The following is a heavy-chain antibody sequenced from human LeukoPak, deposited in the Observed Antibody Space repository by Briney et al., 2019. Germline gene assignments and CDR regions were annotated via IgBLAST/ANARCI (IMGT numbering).Heavy chain of an antibody. CDR3: ARGGYYGDYVPGDWFDP. J-gene: IGHJ5*02. CDR2: INPNSGGT. CDR1: GYTFTGYY. V-gene: IGHV1-2*02. D-gene: IGHD4-17*01. Sequence: ASVKVSCKASGYTFTGYYMHWVRQAPGQGLEWMGWINPNSGGTNYAQKFQGRVTMTRDTSISTAYMELSRLRSDDTAVYYCARGGYYGDYVPGDWFDPWGQGTLVAVSS.